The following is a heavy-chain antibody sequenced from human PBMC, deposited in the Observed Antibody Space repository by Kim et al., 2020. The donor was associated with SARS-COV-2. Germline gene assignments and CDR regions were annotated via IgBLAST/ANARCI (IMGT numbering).Heavy chain of an antibody. J-gene: IGHJ4*02. V-gene: IGHV4-59*08. CDR3: ARHSTMVRGVISFFDY. D-gene: IGHD3-10*01. Sequence: LSGRVTRSVDTSKNQFSLKLSSVTAADTAVYYCARHSTMVRGVISFFDYWGQGTLVTVSS.